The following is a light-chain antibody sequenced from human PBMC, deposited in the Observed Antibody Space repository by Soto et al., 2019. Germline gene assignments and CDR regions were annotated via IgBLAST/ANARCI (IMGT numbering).Light chain of an antibody. CDR3: SSYTSSITVI. Sequence: QSVLTQPASVSGSPGQSITISCTGTDSDVGGYNYVSWYQHHPGKAPKLIIYDVNYRPSGVSNRFSGSKSGNTASLTISGLQAEDEADYYCSSYTSSITVIFGGGTKLTVL. J-gene: IGLJ2*01. CDR1: DSDVGGYNY. CDR2: DVN. V-gene: IGLV2-14*03.